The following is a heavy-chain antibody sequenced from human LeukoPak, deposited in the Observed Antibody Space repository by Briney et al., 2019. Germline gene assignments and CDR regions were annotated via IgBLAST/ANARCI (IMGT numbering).Heavy chain of an antibody. J-gene: IGHJ4*02. Sequence: GGSLRLSCAASGFIVSDDYISWVRQTPGKGLEWVSVIYSGGATFYAHSVKGRFTISRDNSKNTVHLQMNSLRAEDTAVYYCASGGKYCTGGACYGDWGQGTLVTVSS. CDR1: GFIVSDDY. D-gene: IGHD2-8*02. V-gene: IGHV3-53*01. CDR3: ASGGKYCTGGACYGD. CDR2: IYSGGAT.